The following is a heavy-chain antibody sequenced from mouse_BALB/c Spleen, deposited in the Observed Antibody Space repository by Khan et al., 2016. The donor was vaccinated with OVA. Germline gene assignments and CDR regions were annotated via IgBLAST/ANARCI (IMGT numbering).Heavy chain of an antibody. J-gene: IGHJ2*01. CDR3: TRQRGYYGSNPYFDY. Sequence: DVMLVESGGDLVRPGGSLKLSCAASGFSFSSYSVSWVRQTPEKRLEWVATISSGGSYTYSPDSVKGRFTISRDNAKNTLYLQMSSLKSEDTALYYCTRQRGYYGSNPYFDYWGQGTTLTVSS. V-gene: IGHV5-6-4*01. CDR2: ISSGGSYT. D-gene: IGHD1-1*01. CDR1: GFSFSSYS.